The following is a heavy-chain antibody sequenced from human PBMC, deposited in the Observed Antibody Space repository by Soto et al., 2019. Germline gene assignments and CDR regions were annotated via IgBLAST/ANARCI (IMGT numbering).Heavy chain of an antibody. CDR1: GYTFTDYG. CDR2: IHTYNGNT. V-gene: IGHV1-18*01. J-gene: IGHJ4*02. CDR3: ARDAQYSSRWHPIDY. Sequence: QVQLVQSGAEVKKPGASVKVHCKASGYTFTDYGISWVRQAPGQGLEWMGWIHTYNGNTNYAQKVQGRVTMTTDSSTSTAYMELRSLRSDDTAVYYCARDAQYSSRWHPIDYWGQGTLVTVSS. D-gene: IGHD6-19*01.